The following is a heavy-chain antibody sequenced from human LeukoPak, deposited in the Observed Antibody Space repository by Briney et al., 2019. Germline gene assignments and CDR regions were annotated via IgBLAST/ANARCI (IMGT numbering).Heavy chain of an antibody. CDR1: GFTFSSYG. D-gene: IGHD4-17*01. CDR3: ARDGLTTWAAFDI. CDR2: ISISGGTT. J-gene: IGHJ3*02. Sequence: GGSLRLSCATFGFTFSSYGMTWVRQAPGKGLEWVSTISISGGTTYYADSVKGRSSISRDNAKNSLYLQMNSLRAEDTAVYYCARDGLTTWAAFDIWGQGTMVTVSS. V-gene: IGHV3-21*01.